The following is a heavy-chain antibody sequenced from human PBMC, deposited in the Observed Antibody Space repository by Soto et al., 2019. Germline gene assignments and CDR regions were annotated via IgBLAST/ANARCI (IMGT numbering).Heavy chain of an antibody. Sequence: GGSLRLSCXASGFTFSSYWMHWVRQAPGKGLVWVSRINSDGSSTSYADSVKGRFTISRDNAKNTLYLQMNSLRAEDTAVYYCARDWSTYYYGMDVWGQGTTVTVSS. V-gene: IGHV3-74*01. CDR3: ARDWSTYYYGMDV. D-gene: IGHD4-17*01. CDR2: INSDGSST. CDR1: GFTFSSYW. J-gene: IGHJ6*02.